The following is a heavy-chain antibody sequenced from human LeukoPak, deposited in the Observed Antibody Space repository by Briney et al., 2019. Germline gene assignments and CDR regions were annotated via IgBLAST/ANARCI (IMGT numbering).Heavy chain of an antibody. CDR3: ARAQKYSYDAFDI. Sequence: GGSLRLSCAASGFTFSSYWMSWVRQAPGKGLEWVANIKQDGSEKYYVDSVKGRFTISRDNARNSLYLQMNSLSAEDTAVYYCARAQKYSYDAFDIWGQGTMVTVSS. J-gene: IGHJ3*02. D-gene: IGHD4-11*01. CDR1: GFTFSSYW. V-gene: IGHV3-7*01. CDR2: IKQDGSEK.